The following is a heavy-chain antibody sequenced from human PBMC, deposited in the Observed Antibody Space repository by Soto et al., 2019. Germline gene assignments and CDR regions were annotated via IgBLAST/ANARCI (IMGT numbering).Heavy chain of an antibody. V-gene: IGHV4-59*01. J-gene: IGHJ5*02. D-gene: IGHD2-2*02. CDR2: IYYSGST. CDR3: ARGSSVVPAAILGGTFDP. CDR1: GGSISSYY. Sequence: QVQLQESGPGLVKPSETLSLTCTVSGGSISSYYWSWLRQPPGKGLEWIGYIYYSGSTNYNPSLKSRVTISVDTSKNQFSLKLSSVTAADTAVYYCARGSSVVPAAILGGTFDPWGQGTLVTVSS.